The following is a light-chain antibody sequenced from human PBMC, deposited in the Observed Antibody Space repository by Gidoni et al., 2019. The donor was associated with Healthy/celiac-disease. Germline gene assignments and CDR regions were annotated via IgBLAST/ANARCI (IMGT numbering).Light chain of an antibody. CDR2: PAS. V-gene: IGKV1-39*01. Sequence: DIQMTQSPTSRYASVGERGTITCRASQSITSYLNWYQQKPGKAHTVMIYPASRLQSGVPSRLPSNGSATYLPRTISSLQLKDLAAYQCQRGYTPRRTFGQGTKVEIK. J-gene: IGKJ1*01. CDR3: QRGYTPRRT. CDR1: QSITSY.